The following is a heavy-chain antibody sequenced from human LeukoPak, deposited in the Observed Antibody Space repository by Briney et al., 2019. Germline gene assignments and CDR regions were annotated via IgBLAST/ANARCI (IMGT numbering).Heavy chain of an antibody. CDR1: GGSISSYY. CDR3: ARADFWSGYLFDY. J-gene: IGHJ4*02. Sequence: SETLSLTCTVSGGSISSYYWSWIRQPPGKGLEWIGYIYYSGSTNYNPSLKSRVTISVDTSKNQFSLKLSSVTVADTAVYYCARADFWSGYLFDYWGQGTLVTVSS. D-gene: IGHD3-3*01. V-gene: IGHV4-59*01. CDR2: IYYSGST.